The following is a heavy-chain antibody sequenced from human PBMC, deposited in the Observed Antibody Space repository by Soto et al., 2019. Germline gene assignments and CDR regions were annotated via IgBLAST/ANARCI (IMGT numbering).Heavy chain of an antibody. V-gene: IGHV3-33*01. CDR2: IWYDGSNK. Sequence: GGSLRLSCAASGFTFSSYGMHWVRQAPGKGLEWVAVIWYDGSNKYYADSVKGRFTISRDNSKNTLYLQVNSLRAEDTAVYYCARERALTDTAMATGAFDIWGQGTMVTVSS. D-gene: IGHD5-18*01. CDR1: GFTFSSYG. CDR3: ARERALTDTAMATGAFDI. J-gene: IGHJ3*02.